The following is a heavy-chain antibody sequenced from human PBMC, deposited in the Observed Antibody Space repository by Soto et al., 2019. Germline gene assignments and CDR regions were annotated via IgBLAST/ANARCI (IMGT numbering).Heavy chain of an antibody. J-gene: IGHJ4*02. CDR1: GFTFSSYA. CDR2: ISGSGGST. CDR3: ARLLWFGELSPTDY. Sequence: ESGGGLVQPGGSLRLSCAASGFTFSSYAMSWVRQAPGKGLEWVSAISGSGGSTYYADSVKGRFTISRDNSKNTLYLQMNSLRAEDTAVYYCARLLWFGELSPTDYWGQGTLVTVSS. V-gene: IGHV3-23*01. D-gene: IGHD3-10*01.